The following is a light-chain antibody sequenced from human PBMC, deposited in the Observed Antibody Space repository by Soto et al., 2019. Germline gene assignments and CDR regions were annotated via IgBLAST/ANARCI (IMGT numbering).Light chain of an antibody. V-gene: IGKV3-15*01. J-gene: IGKJ1*01. CDR2: GAS. CDR1: QSVSDN. CDR3: QQYNDWART. Sequence: EIVMTQSPATLSVSPGERATLSCRASQSVSDNLAWYQQKPGQAPRLLIYGASTRATGISARFSGSGSGTEFTLTISSLQSEDFAIYYCQQYNDWARTFGQGTKV.